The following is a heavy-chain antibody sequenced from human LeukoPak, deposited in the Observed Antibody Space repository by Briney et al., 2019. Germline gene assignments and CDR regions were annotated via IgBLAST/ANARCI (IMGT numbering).Heavy chain of an antibody. J-gene: IGHJ3*02. CDR2: ISAYNGNT. D-gene: IGHD6-13*01. CDR3: AREGIAAAAADAFDI. Sequence: ASVKVSCKASGCTFTSYGISWVRQAPGQGLEWMGWISAYNGNTNYAQKLQGRVTMTTDTSTSTAYMELRSLRSDDTAVYYCAREGIAAAAADAFDIWGQGTMVTVSS. V-gene: IGHV1-18*04. CDR1: GCTFTSYG.